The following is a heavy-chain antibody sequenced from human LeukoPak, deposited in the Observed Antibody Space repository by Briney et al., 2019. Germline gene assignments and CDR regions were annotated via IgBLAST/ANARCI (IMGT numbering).Heavy chain of an antibody. Sequence: GGSLRLSCAASGFTFSSYWMSWVRQAPGKGLEWVANIKQDGSEKYYVDSVKGRFTISRDNAKNSLYLQMNSLRAEDTAVYYCARISGSYASQFFDYWGQGTLVTVSS. D-gene: IGHD1-26*01. J-gene: IGHJ4*02. CDR1: GFTFSSYW. CDR2: IKQDGSEK. V-gene: IGHV3-7*01. CDR3: ARISGSYASQFFDY.